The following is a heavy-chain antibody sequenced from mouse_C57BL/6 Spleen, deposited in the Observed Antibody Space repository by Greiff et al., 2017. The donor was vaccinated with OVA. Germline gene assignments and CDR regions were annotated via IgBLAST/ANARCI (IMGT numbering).Heavy chain of an antibody. CDR3: ARGGFITTVASQPGFAY. Sequence: QVQLQQPGAELVRPGSSVKLSCKASGYTFTSYWMHWVKQRPIQGLEWIGNIDPSDSETHYNQKFKDKATLTVDKSSSTAYMQLSSLTSEDSAVYYCARGGFITTVASQPGFAYWGQGTLVTVSA. J-gene: IGHJ3*01. CDR2: IDPSDSET. V-gene: IGHV1-52*01. D-gene: IGHD1-1*01. CDR1: GYTFTSYW.